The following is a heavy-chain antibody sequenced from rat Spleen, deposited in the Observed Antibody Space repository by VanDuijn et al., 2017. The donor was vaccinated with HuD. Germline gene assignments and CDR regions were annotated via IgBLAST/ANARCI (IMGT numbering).Heavy chain of an antibody. CDR1: GFSLTSNG. CDR2: ISTGGNT. Sequence: QVQLKESGPGLVQPSQTLSLTCTVSGFSLTSNGVSWVRQPPGKGLEWIAAISTGGNTYYNSGLKSRLGISRETSKGQVFLKMNSLQPEDTVTYYCARHPYFDDWGQGVMVTVSS. V-gene: IGHV2S12*01. J-gene: IGHJ2*01. D-gene: IGHD3-8*01. CDR3: ARHPYFDD.